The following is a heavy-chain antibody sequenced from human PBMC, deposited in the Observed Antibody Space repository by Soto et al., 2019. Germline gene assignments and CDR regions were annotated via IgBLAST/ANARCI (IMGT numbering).Heavy chain of an antibody. J-gene: IGHJ4*02. CDR3: ARDKITGLFDY. Sequence: QVQLQQWGAGLLKPSETLSLTCAVYGGSFSGYYWTWIRQPPGTGLEWTGEINHSGSTNYNPSLKSRVTISVDTSKNQFSLKLTSVTAAATAVYYCARDKITGLFDYWCQGTLVTVSS. CDR2: INHSGST. V-gene: IGHV4-34*01. D-gene: IGHD2-8*02. CDR1: GGSFSGYY.